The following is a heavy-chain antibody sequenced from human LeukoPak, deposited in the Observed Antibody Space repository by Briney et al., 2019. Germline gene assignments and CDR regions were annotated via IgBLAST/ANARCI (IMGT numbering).Heavy chain of an antibody. D-gene: IGHD5-18*01. CDR1: GFAFSSYG. J-gene: IGHJ4*02. CDR3: AREGYSYGGRAFDY. CDR2: ISYDGSNK. Sequence: GGSLRLSCAASGFAFSSYGMHWVRQAPGKGLEWVAVISYDGSNKYYADSVKGRFTISRDNSKNTLYLQMNSLRAEDTAVYYCAREGYSYGGRAFDYWGQGTLVTVSS. V-gene: IGHV3-30*03.